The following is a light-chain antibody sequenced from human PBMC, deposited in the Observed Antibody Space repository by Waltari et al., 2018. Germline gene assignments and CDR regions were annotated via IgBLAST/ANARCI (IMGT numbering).Light chain of an antibody. CDR3: QKYGTLPAT. CDR1: QSVSRW. J-gene: IGKJ1*01. V-gene: IGKV3-20*01. Sequence: EIALTQSPGTLSLSPGERATLSCRASQSVSRWLAWYQQKPGQAPRLLIYGASSRATGIPDRFSGSGSGTDFSLTISRLEPEDFAVYYCQKYGTLPATFGQGTKVEIK. CDR2: GAS.